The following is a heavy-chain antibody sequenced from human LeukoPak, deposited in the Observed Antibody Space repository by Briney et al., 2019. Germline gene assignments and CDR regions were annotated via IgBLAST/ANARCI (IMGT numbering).Heavy chain of an antibody. CDR2: INPNSGGT. V-gene: IGHV1-2*02. CDR1: GYTFTGYY. D-gene: IGHD6-13*01. J-gene: IGHJ6*03. CDR3: ARDPIAAAGTYYYYYMDV. Sequence: GASVKVSCKASGYTFTGYYMHWVRQAPGQGLEWMGWINPNSGGTNYAQKFQGRVTMTRDTSISTAYMELSRLRSDDTAVYYCARDPIAAAGTYYYYYMDVWGKGTTVTISS.